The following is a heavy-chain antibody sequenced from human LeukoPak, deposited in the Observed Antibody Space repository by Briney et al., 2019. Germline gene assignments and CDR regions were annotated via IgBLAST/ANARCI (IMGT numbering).Heavy chain of an antibody. V-gene: IGHV3-21*01. D-gene: IGHD2-2*01. Sequence: GGSLRLSCAASGFTFNNYSMNWVRQAPGKGLEWVSSISSSSSYIYYADSVKGRFTISRDNAKNSLYLQMNSLRAEDTAVYYCARGGGIVVVPAAHDAFDIWGQGTMVTVSS. J-gene: IGHJ3*02. CDR3: ARGGGIVVVPAAHDAFDI. CDR1: GFTFNNYS. CDR2: ISSSSSYI.